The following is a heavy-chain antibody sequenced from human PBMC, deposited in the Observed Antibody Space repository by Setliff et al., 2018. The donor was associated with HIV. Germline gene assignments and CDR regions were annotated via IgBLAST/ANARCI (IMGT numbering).Heavy chain of an antibody. CDR3: ARAFYGISAGYYYFDV. CDR2: IFTSGSA. V-gene: IGHV4-61*02. CDR1: GGSISSTSHY. J-gene: IGHJ4*02. D-gene: IGHD3-9*01. Sequence: PSETLSLTCTVSGGSISSTSHYWTWIRQPAEKGLGWLGRIFTSGSASYNPSLESRVTFSVDTSRNQFALQLTSVTAADTAVYYCARAFYGISAGYYYFDVWGQGALVTVSS.